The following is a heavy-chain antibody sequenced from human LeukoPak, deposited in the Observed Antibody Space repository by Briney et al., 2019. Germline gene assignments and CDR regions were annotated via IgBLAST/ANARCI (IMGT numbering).Heavy chain of an antibody. D-gene: IGHD3-10*01. CDR1: GYTFTSYY. CDR2: INPSGGST. Sequence: ASVKVSCKASGYTFTSYYMHWVRQAPGQGLEWMGIINPSGGSTNYAQKFKGRVTMTRDTSTSTVYMELSSLRSEDTAVYYCARGAGSGKGYGSSYGMDVWGQGTTVTVSS. CDR3: ARGAGSGKGYGSSYGMDV. V-gene: IGHV1-46*01. J-gene: IGHJ6*02.